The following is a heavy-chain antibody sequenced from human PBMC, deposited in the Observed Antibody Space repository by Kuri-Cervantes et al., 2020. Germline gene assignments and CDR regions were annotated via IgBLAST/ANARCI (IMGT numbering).Heavy chain of an antibody. V-gene: IGHV3-30*03. CDR3: ARGGMDV. CDR1: GFTFSSYG. Sequence: GESLKISCAASGFTFSSYGMHWVRQAPGKGLEWVAVISYDGSNKYYADSVKGRFTISRDNSKNTLYLQMSSLRAEDTAVYYCARGGMDVWGQGTTVTVSS. J-gene: IGHJ6*02. CDR2: ISYDGSNK.